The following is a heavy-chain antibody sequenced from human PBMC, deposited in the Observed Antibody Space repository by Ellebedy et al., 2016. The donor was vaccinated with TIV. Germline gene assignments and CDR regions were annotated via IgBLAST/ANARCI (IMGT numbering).Heavy chain of an antibody. D-gene: IGHD6-19*01. V-gene: IGHV4-59*01. CDR1: GDSISGYY. Sequence: MPSETLSLTCTVSGDSISGYYWSWIRQPPGKGLEWIGYFYSSGSVEYNPSLKSRVTMSVDTSRGQFSLRLNSVTAADTAVYYCARSGGWYTPYDYWGQGTLVTVSS. CDR2: FYSSGSV. CDR3: ARSGGWYTPYDY. J-gene: IGHJ4*02.